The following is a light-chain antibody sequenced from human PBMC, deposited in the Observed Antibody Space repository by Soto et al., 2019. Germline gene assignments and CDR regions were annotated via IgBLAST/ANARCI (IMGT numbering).Light chain of an antibody. J-gene: IGKJ5*01. V-gene: IGKV1-5*03. Sequence: DIQMTQSPSTLSASVEDRVTNTCRASQNINSWLAWYQQKPGKAPNLLIYKASTLESGVPSRFSGSGSVTEFTLTISSLQPDDFATYYCQQYNSYSSITVGQGTRLEIK. CDR2: KAS. CDR3: QQYNSYSSIT. CDR1: QNINSW.